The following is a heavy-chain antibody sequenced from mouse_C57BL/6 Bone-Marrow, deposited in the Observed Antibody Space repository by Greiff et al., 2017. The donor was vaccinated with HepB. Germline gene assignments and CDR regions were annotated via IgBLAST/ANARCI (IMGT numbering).Heavy chain of an antibody. D-gene: IGHD4-1*02. CDR3: ASPSTGAWFAY. Sequence: QVQLQQSGPELVKPGASVKISCKASGYAFSSSWMNWVKQRPGKGLEWIGRIYPGDGDTNYNGKFKGKATLTADKSSSTAYMHLSSLTSEDSAVYLFASPSTGAWFAYWGQGTLVTVSA. CDR1: GYAFSSSW. V-gene: IGHV1-82*01. CDR2: IYPGDGDT. J-gene: IGHJ3*01.